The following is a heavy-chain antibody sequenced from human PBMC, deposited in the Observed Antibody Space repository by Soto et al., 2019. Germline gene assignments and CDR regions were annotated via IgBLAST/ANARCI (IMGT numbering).Heavy chain of an antibody. V-gene: IGHV4-59*01. J-gene: IGHJ5*02. CDR3: ARDDYNSFDP. Sequence: SETLSLTCTVSGGSISSYYWSWIRQPPGKGLEWIGYIDYSGNTKYNPSLKSRVTMSLDTSKNHFSLKLTSVTAADTAVYYCARDDYNSFDPWGQGTLVTVSS. D-gene: IGHD3-10*01. CDR1: GGSISSYY. CDR2: IDYSGNT.